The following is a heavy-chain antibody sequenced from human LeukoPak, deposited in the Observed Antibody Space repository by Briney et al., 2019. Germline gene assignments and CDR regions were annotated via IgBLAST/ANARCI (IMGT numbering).Heavy chain of an antibody. J-gene: IGHJ4*02. V-gene: IGHV3-30*18. Sequence: GSLRLSCAASGFTFSSYGMHWVRQAPGKGLEWVAVISYDGSNKYYADSVKGRFTISRDNSKNTLYLQMNSLRAEDTAVYYCAKDLGRYDFWSGYCGDWGQGTLVTVSS. D-gene: IGHD3-3*01. CDR2: ISYDGSNK. CDR1: GFTFSSYG. CDR3: AKDLGRYDFWSGYCGD.